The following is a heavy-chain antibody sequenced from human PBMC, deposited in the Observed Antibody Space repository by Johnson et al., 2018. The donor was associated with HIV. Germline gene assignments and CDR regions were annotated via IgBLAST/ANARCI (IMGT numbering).Heavy chain of an antibody. CDR1: GFTFDDYA. CDR2: INWNGGST. D-gene: IGHD3-10*01. J-gene: IGHJ3*02. Sequence: VQLVESGGGLVQPGRSLRLSCAASGFTFDDYAMHWVRQAPGKGLEWVSGINWNGGSTGYADSVKGRFTISRDNSKNSLYLQMNSLRAEDTALYYCAKGTYYFASGRGSPFYIWGRGIMVTVSS. CDR3: AKGTYYFASGRGSPFYI. V-gene: IGHV3-9*01.